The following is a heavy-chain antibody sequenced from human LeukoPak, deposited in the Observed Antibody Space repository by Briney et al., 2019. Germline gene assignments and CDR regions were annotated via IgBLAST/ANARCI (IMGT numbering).Heavy chain of an antibody. V-gene: IGHV3-23*01. Sequence: GGSLRLSCAASGFSFSTYVMGWVRQAPEKGLEWVSSISADGVNTYYADSVKGRFTISRDNSKNTLYLQMNSLRAEDTALYYCARKGPLTQVFDYWGQGTLVTVSS. D-gene: IGHD4/OR15-4a*01. CDR3: ARKGPLTQVFDY. CDR2: ISADGVNT. CDR1: GFSFSTYV. J-gene: IGHJ4*02.